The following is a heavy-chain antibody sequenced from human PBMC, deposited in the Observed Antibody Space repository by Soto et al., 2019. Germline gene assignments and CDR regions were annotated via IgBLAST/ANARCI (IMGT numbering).Heavy chain of an antibody. V-gene: IGHV4-59*08. CDR1: GGSISSYY. CDR2: IYYSGSI. Sequence: SETLSLTCTVSGGSISSYYWSWIRQPPGKGLEWIGYIYYSGSINYNPSLKSRVTISVDTSKNQFSLKLSSVTAADTAVYYCARRYCSSTSCYNWFDPWGQGTLVTVSS. CDR3: ARRYCSSTSCYNWFDP. J-gene: IGHJ5*02. D-gene: IGHD2-2*01.